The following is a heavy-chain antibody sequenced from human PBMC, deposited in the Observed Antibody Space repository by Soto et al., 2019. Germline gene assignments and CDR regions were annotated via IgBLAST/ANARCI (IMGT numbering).Heavy chain of an antibody. J-gene: IGHJ6*02. V-gene: IGHV1-2*02. CDR2: LNLKSGGT. CDR3: ARERYQVLSDGMDV. CDR1: GFTFSDYY. Sequence: ASVKVSRKASGFTFSDYYMHWVREAPGQGLEWMGWLNLKSGGTTYAQKFQGRLTLSRDTSINTAYMELSRLSIDDTALYYCARERYQVLSDGMDVWGQGTTVTVSS. D-gene: IGHD2-2*01.